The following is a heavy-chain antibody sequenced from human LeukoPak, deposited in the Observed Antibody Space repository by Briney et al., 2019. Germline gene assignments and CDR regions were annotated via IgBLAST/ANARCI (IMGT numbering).Heavy chain of an antibody. D-gene: IGHD6-13*01. CDR2: ISSSSSTI. V-gene: IGHV3-48*01. J-gene: IGHJ4*02. CDR3: AREGYSSSWYETFDY. CDR1: GFTFSSYS. Sequence: PGGSLRLSCAASGFTFSSYSMNWVRQAPGEGLEWVSYISSSSSTIYYADSVKGRFTISRDNAKNSLYLQMNSLRAEDTAVYYCAREGYSSSWYETFDYWGQGTLVTVSS.